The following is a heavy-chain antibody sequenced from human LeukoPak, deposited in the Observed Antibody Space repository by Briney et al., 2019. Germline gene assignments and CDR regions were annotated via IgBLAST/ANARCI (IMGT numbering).Heavy chain of an antibody. CDR2: VNAGNGNT. V-gene: IGHV1-3*01. Sequence: ASVKVSCKASGYTFTSYGISWVRQAPGQRLEWMGWVNAGNGNTKYSQKFQGRVTITRDTSASTAYMELSSLRSEDTAVYYCARGSGPGFHYYYYGMDVWGQGTTVTVSS. CDR3: ARGSGPGFHYYYYGMDV. D-gene: IGHD3-3*01. J-gene: IGHJ6*02. CDR1: GYTFTSYG.